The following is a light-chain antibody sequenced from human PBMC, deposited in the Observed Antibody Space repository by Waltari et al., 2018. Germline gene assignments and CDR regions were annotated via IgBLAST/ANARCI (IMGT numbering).Light chain of an antibody. J-gene: IGLJ2*01. CDR3: QSFDNMLSGGVV. CDR2: GNN. CDR1: TPHIGPCHD. Sequence: QSVLTQPPSVSGTPAQRVTISCSGSTPHIGPCHDLHWYHHLPGTAPKRLIYGNNNRPSGVPDRFSGSKSGTSASLAITGLQADDEADYFCQSFDNMLSGGVVFGGGTKLAVL. V-gene: IGLV1-40*01.